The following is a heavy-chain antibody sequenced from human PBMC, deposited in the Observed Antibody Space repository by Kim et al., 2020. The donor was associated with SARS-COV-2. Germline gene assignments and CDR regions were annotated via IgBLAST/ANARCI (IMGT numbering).Heavy chain of an antibody. V-gene: IGHV1-24*01. CDR3: ATDLRVGATTPFDY. CDR2: FDPEDGET. J-gene: IGHJ4*02. Sequence: ASVKVSCKVSGYTLTELSMHWVRQAPGKGLEWMGGFDPEDGETIYAQKFQGRVTMTEDTSTDTAYMELSSLRSEDTAVYYCATDLRVGATTPFDYWGQGTLVTVSS. CDR1: GYTLTELS. D-gene: IGHD1-26*01.